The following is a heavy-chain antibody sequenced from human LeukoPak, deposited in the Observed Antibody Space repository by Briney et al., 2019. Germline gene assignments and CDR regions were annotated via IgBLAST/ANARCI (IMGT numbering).Heavy chain of an antibody. CDR3: AKGNIAARQDIMDV. CDR2: ISGSGGST. J-gene: IGHJ6*02. D-gene: IGHD6-6*01. Sequence: PGWSLRLFCAASGFIFSSYAMSWVRQARGKGLEWVSLISGSGGSTYYADSVKGRFTISRDNSKNTLYLQMNSLRAEDTAVYYCAKGNIAARQDIMDVWGQGTTVTVSS. V-gene: IGHV3-23*01. CDR1: GFIFSSYA.